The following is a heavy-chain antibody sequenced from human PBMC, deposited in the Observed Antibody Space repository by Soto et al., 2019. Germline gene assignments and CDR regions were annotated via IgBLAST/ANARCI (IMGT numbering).Heavy chain of an antibody. CDR2: IYYSGST. V-gene: IGHV4-61*01. J-gene: IGHJ4*02. CDR3: ARLLPPDMNFDY. Sequence: SETLSLTCTVSGGSVSSGSYYWSWIRQPPGKGLEWIGYIYYSGSTNYNPSLKSRVTISVDTSKNQFSLKLSSVTAADTAVYYCARLLPPDMNFDYWGQGTLVTVSS. CDR1: GGSVSSGSYY. D-gene: IGHD5-18*01.